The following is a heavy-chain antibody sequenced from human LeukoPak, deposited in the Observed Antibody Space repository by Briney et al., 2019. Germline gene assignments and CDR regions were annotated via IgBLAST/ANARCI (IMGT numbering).Heavy chain of an antibody. V-gene: IGHV4-39*01. J-gene: IGHJ3*02. CDR1: GGSISSSSYY. D-gene: IGHD2/OR15-2a*01. Sequence: PSETLSLTCSVSGGSISSSSYYWGWLRQPPGKGLEWIGSIYYSGRTYYEPSLKSRVTISVDTSKSQFSLKLSSVTAADTAVYYCARHNKAFDIWGQGTMVTVSS. CDR3: ARHNKAFDI. CDR2: IYYSGRT.